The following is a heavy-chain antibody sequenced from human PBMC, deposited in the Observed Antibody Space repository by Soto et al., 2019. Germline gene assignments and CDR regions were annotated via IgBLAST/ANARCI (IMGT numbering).Heavy chain of an antibody. D-gene: IGHD3-22*01. CDR3: ARVLTYYYDSSGYYLFDY. CDR1: GSTFTSYG. V-gene: IGHV1-18*04. CDR2: ISAYNGNT. J-gene: IGHJ4*02. Sequence: ASVKVSCKASGSTFTSYGISWVRQAPGQGLEWMGWISAYNGNTNYAQKLQGRVTMTTDTSTSTAYMELRSLRSDDTAVYYCARVLTYYYDSSGYYLFDYWGQGTLVTVSS.